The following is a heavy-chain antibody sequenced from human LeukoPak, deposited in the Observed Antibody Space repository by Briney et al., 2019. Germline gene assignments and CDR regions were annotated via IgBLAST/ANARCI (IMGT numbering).Heavy chain of an antibody. CDR2: IIPIFGTA. Sequence: SVKVSCKASGGTFSSYAISWVRQAPGQGLEWMGRIIPIFGTANYAQKFQGRVTITTDESTSTAYMELSSLRSEGTAVYYCARERPDYYDSSGYFGYFDYWGQGTLVTVSS. CDR3: ARERPDYYDSSGYFGYFDY. CDR1: GGTFSSYA. D-gene: IGHD3-22*01. V-gene: IGHV1-69*05. J-gene: IGHJ4*02.